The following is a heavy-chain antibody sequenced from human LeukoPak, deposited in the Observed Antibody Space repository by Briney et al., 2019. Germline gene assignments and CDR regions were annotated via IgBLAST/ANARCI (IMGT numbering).Heavy chain of an antibody. CDR1: GGSISSGSYY. J-gene: IGHJ4*02. CDR2: IYTSGST. Sequence: SQTLSLTCTVSGGSISSGSYYWSWIRQPAGKGLEWIGRIYTSGSTNYNPSLKSRVTISVDPSKNQFSLKLSSVTAADTAVYYCARTVYARFDYWGQGTLVTVSS. V-gene: IGHV4-61*02. D-gene: IGHD3-16*01. CDR3: ARTVYARFDY.